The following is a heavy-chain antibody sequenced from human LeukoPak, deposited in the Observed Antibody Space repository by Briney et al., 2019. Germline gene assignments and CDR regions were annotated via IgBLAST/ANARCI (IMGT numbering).Heavy chain of an antibody. CDR3: ARDGLRLGELSFDY. D-gene: IGHD3-16*02. CDR2: ITGTDNTT. V-gene: IGHV3-11*01. J-gene: IGHJ4*02. Sequence: GGSLRLSCAASGFTFSDYYMTWIRQAPGKGLEWVSYITGTDNTTYYADSVKGRFTISRDNAKNSLFLQMNRLRAEDTGVYYCARDGLRLGELSFDYWGQGTLVTVSS. CDR1: GFTFSDYY.